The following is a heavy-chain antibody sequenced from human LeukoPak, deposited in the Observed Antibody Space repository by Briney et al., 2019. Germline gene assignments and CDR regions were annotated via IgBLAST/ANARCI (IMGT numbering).Heavy chain of an antibody. Sequence: PGGSLRLSCAASGFTFSKAWMSWVRQAPGKGLEWVGRIKSKTDGGTTDYAAPVKGRFTISRDDSKNTLYLQMNSLKTEDTAVYYCTTDGLWRNYYGSGSYGYWGQGTLVTVSS. J-gene: IGHJ4*02. CDR2: IKSKTDGGTT. CDR1: GFTFSKAW. CDR3: TTDGLWRNYYGSGSYGY. D-gene: IGHD3-10*01. V-gene: IGHV3-15*01.